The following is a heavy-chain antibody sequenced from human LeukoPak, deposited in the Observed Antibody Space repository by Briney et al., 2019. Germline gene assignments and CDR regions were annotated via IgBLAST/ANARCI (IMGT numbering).Heavy chain of an antibody. Sequence: PGGSLRLSCAASGFTFSSYGMHWVRQAPGKGLEWVAFIRYDGSNKYYADSVKGRFTISRDNSKNTLYLQMNSLRAEDTAVYYCAKKGSYSSSWLVYFDYWGQGTLVTVSS. D-gene: IGHD6-13*01. CDR2: IRYDGSNK. CDR3: AKKGSYSSSWLVYFDY. V-gene: IGHV3-30*02. J-gene: IGHJ4*02. CDR1: GFTFSSYG.